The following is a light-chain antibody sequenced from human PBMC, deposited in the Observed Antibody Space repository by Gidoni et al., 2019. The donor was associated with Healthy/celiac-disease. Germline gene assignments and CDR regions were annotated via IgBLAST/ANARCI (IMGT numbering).Light chain of an antibody. CDR3: QQVDSFPRT. J-gene: IGKJ2*01. CDR1: LGISSY. CDR2: AAS. V-gene: IGKV1-9*01. Sequence: DIQLTQSPSFLSASIGDRVTITRRASLGISSYLACYQQKPGKAPKLLIYAASTLQSGVPSRFRGSGSETEFTLTISSLQPDDFATYYCQQVDSFPRTFGQGTKVEIK.